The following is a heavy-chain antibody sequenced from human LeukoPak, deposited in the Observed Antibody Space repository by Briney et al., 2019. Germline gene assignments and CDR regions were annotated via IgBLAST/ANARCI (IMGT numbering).Heavy chain of an antibody. CDR1: GGSFSGYY. J-gene: IGHJ4*02. CDR3: ARDSSGYYYYFDY. Sequence: SETLSLTCAVYGGSFSGYYWSWIRQPPGKGLEWIGEINHSGSTNYNPSLKSRVTISVDTSKNQFSLKLSSVTAADTAVYYCARDSSGYYYYFDYWGQGTLVTASS. D-gene: IGHD3-22*01. V-gene: IGHV4-34*01. CDR2: INHSGST.